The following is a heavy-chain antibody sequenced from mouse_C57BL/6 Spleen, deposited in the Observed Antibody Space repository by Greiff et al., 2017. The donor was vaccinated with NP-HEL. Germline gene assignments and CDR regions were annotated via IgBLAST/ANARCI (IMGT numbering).Heavy chain of an antibody. V-gene: IGHV1-82*01. D-gene: IGHD3-3*01. CDR2: IYPGDGDT. CDR1: GYAFSSSW. CDR3: ARSQLTPFDY. J-gene: IGHJ2*01. Sequence: QVQLKQSGPELVKPGASVKISCKASGYAFSSSWMNWVKQRPGKGLEWIGRIYPGDGDTNYNGKFKGKATLTADKSSSTAYMQLSSLTSEDSAVYFCARSQLTPFDYWGQGTTLTVSS.